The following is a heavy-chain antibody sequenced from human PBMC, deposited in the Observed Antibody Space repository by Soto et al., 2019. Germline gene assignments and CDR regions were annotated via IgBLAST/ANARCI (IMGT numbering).Heavy chain of an antibody. CDR3: ARRYDSSGYYPLDY. Sequence: QVQLQESGPGLVKPSGTLSLTCAVSGGSISSSNWWSWVRQHPGKGLEWIGEIDHSGSTNYNPSLKSRVTISVDKSKNQFSLKLSSVTAADTAVYYCARRYDSSGYYPLDYWGQGTLVTVSS. V-gene: IGHV4-4*02. D-gene: IGHD3-22*01. J-gene: IGHJ4*02. CDR1: GGSISSSNW. CDR2: IDHSGST.